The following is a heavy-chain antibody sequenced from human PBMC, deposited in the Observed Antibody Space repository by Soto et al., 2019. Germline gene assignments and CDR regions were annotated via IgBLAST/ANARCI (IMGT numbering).Heavy chain of an antibody. J-gene: IGHJ6*02. V-gene: IGHV4-30-2*01. CDR3: ARGVSNYYYGMDG. CDR1: GGSISSGGYS. Sequence: PSETLSLTCAVSGGSISSGGYSWSWIRQPPGKGLEWIGYIYHSGSTYYNPSLKSRVTISVDRSKNQFSLKLSSVTAADTAVYYGARGVSNYYYGMDGWGQGTTVTVSS. CDR2: IYHSGST.